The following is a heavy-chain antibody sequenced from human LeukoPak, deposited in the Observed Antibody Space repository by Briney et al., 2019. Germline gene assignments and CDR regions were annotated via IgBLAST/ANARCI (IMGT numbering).Heavy chain of an antibody. V-gene: IGHV3-7*01. CDR2: INQDGSEE. CDR3: VRDGGVSGYDLLDY. CDR1: GFTFSHYW. J-gene: IGHJ4*02. Sequence: GGSLRLSCAASGFTFSHYWTTWVRQAPGKGLEWVAQINQDGSEEYYMDSVKARFTISRDNAKNSVFLQMNSLRAEDTAVYYCVRDGGVSGYDLLDYWGQGTLVTVS. D-gene: IGHD5-12*01.